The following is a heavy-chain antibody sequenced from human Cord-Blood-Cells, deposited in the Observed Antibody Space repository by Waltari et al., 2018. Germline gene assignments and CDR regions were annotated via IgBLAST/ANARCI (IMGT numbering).Heavy chain of an antibody. Sequence: QVQLVQSGAEVKKPGASVKVSCKASGYTFTSYAMHWVRQAPGQRLEWMGWINAGNGNTKYSQKFQGRVTITRDTSANTAYMELSSLRSEDTAVYYCARAGEILYSSGWTSFDYWGQGTLVTVSS. V-gene: IGHV1-3*01. CDR1: GYTFTSYA. D-gene: IGHD6-19*01. J-gene: IGHJ4*02. CDR3: ARAGEILYSSGWTSFDY. CDR2: INAGNGNT.